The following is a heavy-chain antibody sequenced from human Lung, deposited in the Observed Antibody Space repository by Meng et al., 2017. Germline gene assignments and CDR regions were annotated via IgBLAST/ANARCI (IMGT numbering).Heavy chain of an antibody. CDR2: IYHSGGT. D-gene: IGHD2-2*01. V-gene: IGHV4-4*02. CDR1: GGSISSSNW. J-gene: IGHJ4*02. Sequence: EPPQGLGPGLVKPSRILSLTCGVSGGSISSSNWWSWVRQPPGKGLEWIGEIYHSGGTKYNPSLKSRVTISVDKSKNQFSLKLSSVTAADTAVYYCARGLGEAVVPRTMFDYWGQGTVVTVSS. CDR3: ARGLGEAVVPRTMFDY.